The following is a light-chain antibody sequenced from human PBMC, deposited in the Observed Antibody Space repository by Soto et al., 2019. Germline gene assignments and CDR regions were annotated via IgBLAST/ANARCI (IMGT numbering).Light chain of an antibody. CDR2: GAS. V-gene: IGKV3-15*01. CDR1: QSVYSN. Sequence: EIVLTQSPVTLSVSPGERATLSCRAGQSVYSNLAWYQQKPGQAPRLLIYGASTRATGIPARFSGSGFGTEFTLTIRSQEPEDFAVYYCQQYIEWPRTFGQGTKVEV. CDR3: QQYIEWPRT. J-gene: IGKJ1*01.